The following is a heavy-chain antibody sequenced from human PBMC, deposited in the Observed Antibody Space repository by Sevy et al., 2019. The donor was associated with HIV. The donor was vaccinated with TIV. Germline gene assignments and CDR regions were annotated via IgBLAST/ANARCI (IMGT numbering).Heavy chain of an antibody. V-gene: IGHV3-21*01. CDR3: ARDKTILEGRYGMDV. D-gene: IGHD3-3*01. Sequence: GGSLRLSCAASGFTFSSYAMHWVRHAPGKGLEWVSFISSSSGFIYYADSVKGRFTISRDNAKNSLFLQMNSLRAEDTAVYYCARDKTILEGRYGMDVWGQGTTVTVSS. CDR1: GFTFSSYA. J-gene: IGHJ6*02. CDR2: ISSSSGFI.